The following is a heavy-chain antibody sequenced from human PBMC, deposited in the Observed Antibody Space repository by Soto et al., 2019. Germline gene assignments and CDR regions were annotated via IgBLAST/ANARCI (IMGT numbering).Heavy chain of an antibody. CDR1: GYTFTSYD. Sequence: ASVKVSCKASGYTFTSYDINWVRQATGQGLERMGWMNPNSGNTGYAQKFQGRVTMTRNTSISTAYMELSSLRSEDTAVYYCARVNYDFWSGTTQGLDYWGQGTLVTVSS. CDR2: MNPNSGNT. D-gene: IGHD3-3*01. J-gene: IGHJ4*02. V-gene: IGHV1-8*01. CDR3: ARVNYDFWSGTTQGLDY.